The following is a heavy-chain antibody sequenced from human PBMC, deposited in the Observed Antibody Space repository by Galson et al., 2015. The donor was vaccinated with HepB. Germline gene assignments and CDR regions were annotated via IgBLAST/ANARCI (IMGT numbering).Heavy chain of an antibody. Sequence: SLRLSCAASGFTLSSYAIHWVRQAPGQGLVGVTVISYDGRNQNYADSVMRRFTISRDNSKDPVYLQMRSLRADDTAVYYCARDSGYVSGWYAGRGGFDYWGQGTLVTVSS. J-gene: IGHJ4*02. V-gene: IGHV3-30*03. CDR1: GFTLSSYA. CDR2: ISYDGRNQ. CDR3: ARDSGYVSGWYAGRGGFDY. D-gene: IGHD6-19*01.